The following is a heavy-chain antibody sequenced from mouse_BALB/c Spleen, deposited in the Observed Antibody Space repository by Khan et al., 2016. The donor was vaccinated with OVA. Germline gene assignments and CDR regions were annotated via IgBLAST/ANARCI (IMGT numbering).Heavy chain of an antibody. V-gene: IGHV5-17*02. CDR1: GFTFSSYG. Sequence: EVQLVESGGGLVQPGGSRKLSCAASGFTFSSYGMHWVRQAPERGLEWVAYISGDSNTNYYADTVKGRFTISRDNPRNTLFLQITSLMSEDTAMYYCATSYFYGYYFDYWGPGTTLTVSS. CDR2: ISGDSNTN. D-gene: IGHD1-1*01. J-gene: IGHJ2*01. CDR3: ATSYFYGYYFDY.